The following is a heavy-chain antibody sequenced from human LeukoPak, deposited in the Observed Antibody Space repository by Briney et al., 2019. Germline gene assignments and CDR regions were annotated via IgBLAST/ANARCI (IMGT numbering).Heavy chain of an antibody. Sequence: ASVKVSCKASGYSFSDYYIHWVRQAPGQGLEWMGIINPSGGSTSYPQKFQGRVTVTRDMSTSTVYMELSSLKSEDTAVYYCARDPGYCSGDNCYYSFFDPWGQGTLVTVSS. D-gene: IGHD2-15*01. J-gene: IGHJ5*02. CDR2: INPSGGST. CDR3: ARDPGYCSGDNCYYSFFDP. V-gene: IGHV1-46*01. CDR1: GYSFSDYY.